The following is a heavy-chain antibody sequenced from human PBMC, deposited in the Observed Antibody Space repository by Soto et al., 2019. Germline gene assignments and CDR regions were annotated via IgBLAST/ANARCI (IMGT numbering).Heavy chain of an antibody. CDR1: GGSISSSTYR. D-gene: IGHD1-1*01. J-gene: IGHJ2*01. V-gene: IGHV4-39*01. CDR3: ASYRDDNPSAWYFDL. Sequence: QLQLQESGPGLVKPSETLSLTCAVSGGSISSSTYRWGWIRQPPGKGLEWIGNIYSSGSTFYKPSLKSRVTISVDTSKNQFSLKLSSVTAADTAMYYCASYRDDNPSAWYFDLWGRGTPVTVSS. CDR2: IYSSGST.